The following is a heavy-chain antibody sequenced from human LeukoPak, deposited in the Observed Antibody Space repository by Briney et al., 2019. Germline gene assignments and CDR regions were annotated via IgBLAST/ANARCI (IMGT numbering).Heavy chain of an antibody. CDR3: VRDEPNRGWYD. J-gene: IGHJ4*02. Sequence: PGGSLRLSCAVSGFTFSDYHMSWVRHARGRGLEWVSAIVGGSTYHAESVKGRSTISKDNSKITLYLQMNSLRAEDTAVYYCVRDEPNRGWYDWGQGTLVTVSS. D-gene: IGHD6-19*01. V-gene: IGHV3-53*01. CDR2: IVGGST. CDR1: GFTFSDYH.